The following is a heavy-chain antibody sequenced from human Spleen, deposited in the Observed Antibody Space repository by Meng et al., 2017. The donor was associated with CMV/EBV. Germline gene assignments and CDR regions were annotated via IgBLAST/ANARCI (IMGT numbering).Heavy chain of an antibody. Sequence: SVKVSCKASGGTFSSYAISWVRQAPGQGLEWMGGIIPILSIANYAQKFQGRVTITADKSTSTAYMELSSLRSEDTAVYYCARDLSGSSESTRHYYYGMDVWGQGTTVTVSS. D-gene: IGHD1-26*01. V-gene: IGHV1-69*10. CDR2: IIPILSIA. CDR1: GGTFSSYA. J-gene: IGHJ6*02. CDR3: ARDLSGSSESTRHYYYGMDV.